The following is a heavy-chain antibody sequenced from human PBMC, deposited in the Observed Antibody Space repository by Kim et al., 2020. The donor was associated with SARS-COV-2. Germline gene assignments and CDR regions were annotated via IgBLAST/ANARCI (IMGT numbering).Heavy chain of an antibody. Sequence: GGSLRLSCAASGFTFSSYAMSWVRQAPGKGLEWVSAISGSGGSTYYADSVKGRFTISRDNSKNTLYLQMNSLRAEDTAVYYCAKAVITMVRGVIITSDAFDIWGQGTMVTVSS. V-gene: IGHV3-23*01. CDR1: GFTFSSYA. CDR2: ISGSGGST. J-gene: IGHJ3*02. D-gene: IGHD3-10*01. CDR3: AKAVITMVRGVIITSDAFDI.